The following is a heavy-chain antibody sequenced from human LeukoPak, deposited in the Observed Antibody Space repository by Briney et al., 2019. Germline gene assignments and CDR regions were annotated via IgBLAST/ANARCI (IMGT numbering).Heavy chain of an antibody. CDR2: FDPEDGET. CDR3: ATVRCYDSSGYSRYYYYYMDV. D-gene: IGHD3-22*01. V-gene: IGHV1-24*01. Sequence: ASVKVSCKVSGYTLTELSMHWVRQAPGKGLEWMGGFDPEDGETIYAQKFQGRVTMTEDTSTDAAYMELSSLRYEDTAVYYCATVRCYDSSGYSRYYYYYMDVWGKGTTVTVSS. J-gene: IGHJ6*03. CDR1: GYTLTELS.